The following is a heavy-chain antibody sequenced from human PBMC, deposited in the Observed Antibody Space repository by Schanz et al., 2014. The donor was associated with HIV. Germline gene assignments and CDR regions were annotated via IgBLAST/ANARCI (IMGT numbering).Heavy chain of an antibody. D-gene: IGHD2-15*01. J-gene: IGHJ2*01. Sequence: QVQLVESGGGVVQPGRSLRLSCAASGFTFSSYGMHWVRQAPGKGLEWVAGISYDGSNKYYADSVKGRFTISRDNSKNTLYLQMNSLRAEDTAVYYCALSRPSGYGGSWCFDLWGRGTLVAVSS. V-gene: IGHV3-30*03. CDR3: ALSRPSGYGGSWCFDL. CDR2: ISYDGSNK. CDR1: GFTFSSYG.